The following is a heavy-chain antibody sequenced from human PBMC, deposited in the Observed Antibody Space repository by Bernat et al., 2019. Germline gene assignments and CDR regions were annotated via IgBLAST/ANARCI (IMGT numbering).Heavy chain of an antibody. D-gene: IGHD2-2*01. CDR3: APIRVVPAGYYYYYMDV. CDR2: IFSNDEK. CDR1: GFSLSNARMG. J-gene: IGHJ6*03. V-gene: IGHV2-26*01. Sequence: QVTLKESGPVLVKPTETLTLTCTVSGFSLSNARMGVSWIRQPPGKALVWLAHIFSNDEKSYSTSLKSRLTISKDTSKSQVVLTMTNMDPVDTATYYCAPIRVVPAGYYYYYMDVWGKGTTVTVSS.